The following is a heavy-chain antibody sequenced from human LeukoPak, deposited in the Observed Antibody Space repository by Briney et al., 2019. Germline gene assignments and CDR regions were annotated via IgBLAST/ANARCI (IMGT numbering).Heavy chain of an antibody. CDR3: ASWPGGWYGEDS. J-gene: IGHJ4*02. D-gene: IGHD6-19*01. Sequence: GGSLRLSCAASGFTLSNYWMSWVRQAPGKGLVWVSRINPDGSYTAYADSVKGRSTISRDNAKNALYLQMNTLGAEDTAVYYCASWPGGWYGEDSWGQGTLVTVSS. V-gene: IGHV3-74*01. CDR2: INPDGSYT. CDR1: GFTLSNYW.